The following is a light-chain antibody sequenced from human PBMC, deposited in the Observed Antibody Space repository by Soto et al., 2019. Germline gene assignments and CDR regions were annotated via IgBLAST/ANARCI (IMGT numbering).Light chain of an antibody. J-gene: IGLJ3*02. CDR2: SNN. CDR1: RSNIGSNP. V-gene: IGLV1-44*01. Sequence: QSVLTQPPSASGTPGQRVTISCSGSRSNIGSNPVSWCRHLPRTAPKVLIFSNNQRPSGVPDRFSGSKSGTSASLAISGLQSEDEADYYCAVWDDSLNGWVFGGGTKVTVL. CDR3: AVWDDSLNGWV.